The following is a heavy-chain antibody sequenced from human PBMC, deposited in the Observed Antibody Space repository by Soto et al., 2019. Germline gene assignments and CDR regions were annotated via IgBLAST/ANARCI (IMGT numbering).Heavy chain of an antibody. D-gene: IGHD5-18*01. CDR1: GGSISSSSYY. J-gene: IGHJ4*02. CDR3: ARRFESYGDYFDY. CDR2: IYYSGST. Sequence: SETLSLTCTVSGGSISSSSYYWGWIRQPPGKGLEWIGSIYYSGSTYYNPSLKSRVTISVDTSKNQFSLKLSSVTAADTAVYYCARRFESYGDYFDYWGQGTLVTVSS. V-gene: IGHV4-39*01.